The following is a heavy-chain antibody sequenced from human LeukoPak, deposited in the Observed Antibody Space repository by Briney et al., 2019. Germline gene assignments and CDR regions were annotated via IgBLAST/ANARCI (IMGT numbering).Heavy chain of an antibody. Sequence: TGGSLRLSCAASGFTFSSYALSWVRQAPGKGLEWVSTISSSSTYIYYADSVKGRITISRDNAKNSLSLQMNSLRAEDTAVYYCARDLSTGGASDYWGQGTLVTVSS. CDR2: ISSSSTYI. CDR3: ARDLSTGGASDY. CDR1: GFTFSSYA. D-gene: IGHD1-26*01. V-gene: IGHV3-21*01. J-gene: IGHJ4*02.